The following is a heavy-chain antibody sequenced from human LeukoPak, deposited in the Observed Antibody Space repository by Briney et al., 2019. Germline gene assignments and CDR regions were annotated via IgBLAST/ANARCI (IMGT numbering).Heavy chain of an antibody. Sequence: XRSLRLSCAASGFTFSSYGMHWVRQAPGKGLEWVAVISYDGSNKYYADSVKGRFTISRDNSKNTLYLQMNSLRAEDTAVYCCAKDLGGAVAGITFDIWGQGTMVTVSS. CDR3: AKDLGGAVAGITFDI. CDR1: GFTFSSYG. J-gene: IGHJ3*02. D-gene: IGHD6-19*01. V-gene: IGHV3-30*18. CDR2: ISYDGSNK.